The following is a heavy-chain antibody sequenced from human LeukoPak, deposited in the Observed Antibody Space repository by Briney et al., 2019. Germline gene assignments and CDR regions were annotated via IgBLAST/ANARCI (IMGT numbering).Heavy chain of an antibody. CDR2: ISSSGSTI. J-gene: IGHJ4*02. V-gene: IGHV3-48*03. Sequence: GGSLRLSCAASGFTFSSYEMNWVRQAPGKGREWLSFISSSGSTIHHADSVKGRFTISRDNSKNSLYLQMNSLRAEDTALYYCAKESALRYYFDYWGQGTLVTVSS. CDR3: AKESALRYYFDY. CDR1: GFTFSSYE.